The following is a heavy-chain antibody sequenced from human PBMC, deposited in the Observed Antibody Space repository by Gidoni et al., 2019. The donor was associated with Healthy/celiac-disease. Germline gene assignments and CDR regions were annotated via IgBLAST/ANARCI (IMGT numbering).Heavy chain of an antibody. CDR3: AGWRATVTMGVDY. J-gene: IGHJ4*02. CDR1: GGSISSYY. CDR2: IYYSGST. Sequence: QVQLQESGPGLVKPSETLSLPCTVSGGSISSYYWSWIRQPPGKGLEWIGYIYYSGSTNYNPSLKSRVTISVDTSKNQFSLKLSSVTAADTAVYYCAGWRATVTMGVDYWGQGTLVTVSS. V-gene: IGHV4-59*01. D-gene: IGHD4-17*01.